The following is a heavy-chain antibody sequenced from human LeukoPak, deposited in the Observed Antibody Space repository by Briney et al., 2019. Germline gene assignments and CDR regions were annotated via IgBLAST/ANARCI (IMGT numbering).Heavy chain of an antibody. CDR2: ISSSGSTI. CDR3: ARDEYYYGSGSFRNGMDV. Sequence: PGGSLRLSCAASGFTFSSYEMNWVRQAPGEWLEWVSYISSSGSTIYYADSVKGRFTISRDNAKNSLYLQMNSLRAEDTAVYYCARDEYYYGSGSFRNGMDVWGQGTTVTVSS. CDR1: GFTFSSYE. D-gene: IGHD3-10*01. V-gene: IGHV3-48*03. J-gene: IGHJ6*02.